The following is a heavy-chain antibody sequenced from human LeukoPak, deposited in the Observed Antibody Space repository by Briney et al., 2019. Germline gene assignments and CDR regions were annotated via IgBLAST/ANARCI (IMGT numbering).Heavy chain of an antibody. V-gene: IGHV4-34*01. CDR1: GGSFSGYY. D-gene: IGHD1-26*01. CDR3: ARGAPYSGSHFGSGPANWFDP. Sequence: SETLSLTCAVYGGSFSGYYWSWIRQPPGKGLEWIGEINHSGSTNYNPSLKSRVTISVDTSKNQFSLKLSSVTAADTAVYYCARGAPYSGSHFGSGPANWFDPWGQGTLVTVSS. CDR2: INHSGST. J-gene: IGHJ5*02.